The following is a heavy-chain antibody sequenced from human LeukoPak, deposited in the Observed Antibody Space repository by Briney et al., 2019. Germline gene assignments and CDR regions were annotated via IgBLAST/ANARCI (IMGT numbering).Heavy chain of an antibody. CDR2: INPNTGGP. CDR1: GYTVAAYY. D-gene: IGHD1-26*01. CDR3: ARHRNSQTAGAGDY. Sequence: GASVKVSCKAPGYTVAAYYIHWVRQAPGQGLEWMGWINPNTGGPYYPQKFQGKVTMTWDSSVNTAYMELTSVTSDDTAIYYCARHRNSQTAGAGDYWGQGTLVTVSS. J-gene: IGHJ4*02. V-gene: IGHV1-2*02.